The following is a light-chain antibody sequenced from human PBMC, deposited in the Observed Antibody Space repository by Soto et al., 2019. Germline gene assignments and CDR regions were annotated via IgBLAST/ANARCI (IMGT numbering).Light chain of an antibody. CDR1: SSNVGGYNY. CDR2: DVT. Sequence: QSALTQPRSVSGSPGQSVTISCTGTSSNVGGYNYVSWYQHHPGKVPKLLIYDVTERPSGGPDRFSGYKSGNTASLTISGLQADDEADSDCCSYAGTYSCLFGGGPKLTVL. V-gene: IGLV2-11*01. CDR3: CSYAGTYSCL. J-gene: IGLJ2*01.